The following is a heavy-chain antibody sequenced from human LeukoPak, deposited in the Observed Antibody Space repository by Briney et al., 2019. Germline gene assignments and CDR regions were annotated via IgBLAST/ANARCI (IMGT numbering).Heavy chain of an antibody. CDR2: ISGSGGST. CDR3: AKDRGVVIDAFDI. V-gene: IGHV3-23*01. J-gene: IGHJ3*02. D-gene: IGHD3-3*01. Sequence: GESLKISCAASGFTFSSYAMSWVRQAPGKGLEWVSAISGSGGSTYYADSVKGRFTISRDNSKNTLYLQMNSLRAEDTAVYYCAKDRGVVIDAFDIWGQGTMVTVSS. CDR1: GFTFSSYA.